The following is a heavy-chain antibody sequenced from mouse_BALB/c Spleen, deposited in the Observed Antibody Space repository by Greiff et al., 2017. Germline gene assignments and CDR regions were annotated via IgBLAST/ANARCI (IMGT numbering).Heavy chain of an antibody. J-gene: IGHJ3*01. D-gene: IGHD2-14*01. CDR3: ARWYRYDWFAY. V-gene: IGHV1-7*01. Sequence: QVHVKQSGAELAKPGASVKMSCKASGYTFTSYWMHWVKQRPGQGLEWIGYINPSTGYTEYNQKFKDKATLTADKSSSTAYMQLSSLTSEDSAVYYCARWYRYDWFAYWGQGTLVTVSA. CDR2: INPSTGYT. CDR1: GYTFTSYW.